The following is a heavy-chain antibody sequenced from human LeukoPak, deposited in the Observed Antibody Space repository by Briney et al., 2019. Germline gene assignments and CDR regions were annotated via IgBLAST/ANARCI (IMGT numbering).Heavy chain of an antibody. D-gene: IGHD3-22*01. CDR1: GGTFSSYA. J-gene: IGHJ4*02. CDR3: ARVMDDSSGYYGYYYFDY. Sequence: ASVKVSCKASGGTFSSYAISWVRQAPGQGLEWMGGIIPIFGTANYAQKFQGRVTITADESTSTAYMELSSLRSEDTAVYYCARVMDDSSGYYGYYYFDYWAREPWSPSPQ. CDR2: IIPIFGTA. V-gene: IGHV1-69*13.